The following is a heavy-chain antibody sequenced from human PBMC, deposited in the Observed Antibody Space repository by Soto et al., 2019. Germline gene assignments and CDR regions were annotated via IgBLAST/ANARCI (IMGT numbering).Heavy chain of an antibody. CDR2: IDGDGRST. D-gene: IGHD6-19*01. Sequence: EVQLVESGGGLVQPGGSLRLSCAASGFTFSRYWMHWVRQAPGEGLVWVSRIDGDGRSTTYADSVKGRFTTSRDNAMSTVYLQMNSLRAEDTATYFCAGDGITVAGTGNFDFWGQGTLVTVSS. CDR3: AGDGITVAGTGNFDF. J-gene: IGHJ4*02. V-gene: IGHV3-74*01. CDR1: GFTFSRYW.